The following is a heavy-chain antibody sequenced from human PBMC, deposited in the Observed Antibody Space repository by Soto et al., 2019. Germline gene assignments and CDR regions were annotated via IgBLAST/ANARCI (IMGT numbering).Heavy chain of an antibody. D-gene: IGHD3-10*01. CDR3: AKWELWFGLSYYYGMDV. Sequence: LRLSCAASGFTFSSYAMSWVRQAPGKGLEWVSAISGSGGSTYYADSVKGRFTISRDNSKNTLYLQMNSLRAEDTAVYYCAKWELWFGLSYYYGMDVWGQGTTVTVSS. V-gene: IGHV3-23*01. J-gene: IGHJ6*02. CDR1: GFTFSSYA. CDR2: ISGSGGST.